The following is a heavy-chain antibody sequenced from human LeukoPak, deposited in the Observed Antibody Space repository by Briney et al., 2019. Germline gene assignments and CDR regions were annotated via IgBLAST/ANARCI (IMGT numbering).Heavy chain of an antibody. J-gene: IGHJ5*02. CDR1: GYTFTNYA. CDR2: IDTNTGNP. D-gene: IGHD2-21*02. V-gene: IGHV7-4-1*02. Sequence: LWASVKVSCKASGYTFTNYAMNWVRQAPGQGLECMGWIDTNTGNPTYAQGFTGRFVFSLDTSVSTAYLQISSLKAEDTAVYYCARTVGVVTAILLAGFDPWGQGTLVTVSS. CDR3: ARTVGVVTAILLAGFDP.